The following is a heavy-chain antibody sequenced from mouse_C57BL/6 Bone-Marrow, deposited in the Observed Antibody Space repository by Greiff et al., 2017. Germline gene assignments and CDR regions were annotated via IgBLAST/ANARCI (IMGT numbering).Heavy chain of an antibody. D-gene: IGHD1-1*01. Sequence: VQLQQSGPGLVAPSQSLSITCTVSGFSLTSYGVHWVRQPPGKGLEWLVVIWSDGSTTYNSALKSRLSISKDNSKSQVFLKMNSLQTDDTAMYYCARHPDYYGSSYEDYAMDYWGQGTSVTVSA. J-gene: IGHJ4*01. CDR1: GFSLTSYG. CDR2: IWSDGST. V-gene: IGHV2-6-1*01. CDR3: ARHPDYYGSSYEDYAMDY.